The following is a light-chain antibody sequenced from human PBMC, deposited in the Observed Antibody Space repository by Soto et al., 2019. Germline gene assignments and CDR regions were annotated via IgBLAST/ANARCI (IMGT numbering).Light chain of an antibody. CDR3: CSYAAGSAPYV. Sequence: QSALTQPASVSGSPGQSITISCTGTSSDVGTYNLVSWYQQRPGKAPKLMLYEGSKRPSGVSNRFSGSNSGNTASLTISGLQAEDEADYYCCSYAAGSAPYVFGTGTKLTVL. CDR1: SSDVGTYNL. J-gene: IGLJ1*01. V-gene: IGLV2-23*01. CDR2: EGS.